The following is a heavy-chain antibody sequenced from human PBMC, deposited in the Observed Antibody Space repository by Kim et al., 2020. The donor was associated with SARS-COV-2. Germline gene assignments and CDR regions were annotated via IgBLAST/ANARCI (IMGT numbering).Heavy chain of an antibody. J-gene: IGHJ2*01. CDR1: GGSMSSYY. D-gene: IGHD3-22*01. CDR3: ARRDSATSWDFDL. Sequence: SETLSLTCTVSGGSMSSYYWNWIRQPPGKGLEWIGYIDDSGNTKYNPSLTSRGTMSVDTSKNQFSLKLSSVTAADTAIYYCARRDSATSWDFDLWGRAT. CDR2: IDDSGNT. V-gene: IGHV4-59*01.